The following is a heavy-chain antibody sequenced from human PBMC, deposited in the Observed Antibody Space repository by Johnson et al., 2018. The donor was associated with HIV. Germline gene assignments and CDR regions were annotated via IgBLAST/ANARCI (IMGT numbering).Heavy chain of an antibody. D-gene: IGHD3-10*01. Sequence: VYLVESGGGVVQPGRSLRLSCAASGFTFSSYAMHWVRHAPGKGLEWVSGISWHSGSLGYADFVKGRFTISRDNSKNTLYLQMNSLRAEDTAVYYCAREYDAFDIWGQGTMVTVSS. J-gene: IGHJ3*02. CDR1: GFTFSSYA. CDR2: ISWHSGSL. CDR3: AREYDAFDI. V-gene: IGHV3-9*01.